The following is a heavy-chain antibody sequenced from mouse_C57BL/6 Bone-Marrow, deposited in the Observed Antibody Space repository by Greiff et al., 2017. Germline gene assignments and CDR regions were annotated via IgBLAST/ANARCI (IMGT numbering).Heavy chain of an antibody. CDR2: IYPGDGDT. V-gene: IGHV1-80*01. CDR1: GYAFSSYW. D-gene: IGHD2-2*01. Sequence: LQQSGASVKISCKASGYAFSSYWMNWVKQRPGKGLEWIGQIYPGDGDTNYNGKFKGKATLTADKSSSTAYMQLSSLTSEDSAVYFCARFPYGYDGGFAYWGQGTLVTVSA. J-gene: IGHJ3*01. CDR3: ARFPYGYDGGFAY.